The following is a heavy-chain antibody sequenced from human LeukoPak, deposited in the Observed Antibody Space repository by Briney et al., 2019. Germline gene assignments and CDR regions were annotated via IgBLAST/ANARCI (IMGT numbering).Heavy chain of an antibody. J-gene: IGHJ3*02. D-gene: IGHD6-13*01. CDR2: IIPIFGTA. V-gene: IGHV1-69*01. CDR1: GGTFSSYA. CDR3: ARDRSIAAAGTDAFDI. Sequence: GASVKVSCKASGGTFSSYAISWVRQAPGQGLEWMGGIIPIFGTANYAQKFQGRVTITADESTCTAYMELSSLRSEDTAVYYCARDRSIAAAGTDAFDIWGQGTMVTVSS.